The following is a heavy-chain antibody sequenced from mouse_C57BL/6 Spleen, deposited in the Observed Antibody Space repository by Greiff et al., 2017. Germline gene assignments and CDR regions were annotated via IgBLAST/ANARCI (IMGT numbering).Heavy chain of an antibody. CDR3: ARGGDYFDY. Sequence: QVQLQQSGAELLKPGASVKISCKASCYAFSSYWMNWLKQRPGKGLERIGQIYPGDGDTNYNGKFKGKATLTADKSSSTAYMQLSSLTSEDSAVYFCARGGDYFDYWGQGTTVTVSS. J-gene: IGHJ2*01. CDR1: CYAFSSYW. CDR2: IYPGDGDT. V-gene: IGHV1-80*01.